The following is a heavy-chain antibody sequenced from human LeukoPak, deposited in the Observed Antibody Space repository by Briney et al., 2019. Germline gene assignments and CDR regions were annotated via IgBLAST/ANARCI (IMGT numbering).Heavy chain of an antibody. CDR2: ISGSGGST. CDR1: GFTFSSYA. CDR3: ARAHLIASLDY. J-gene: IGHJ4*02. V-gene: IGHV3-23*01. D-gene: IGHD6-13*01. Sequence: GGSLRLSCAASGFTFSSYAMSWVRQAPGKGLEWVSSISGSGGSTYYADSVKGRFTISRDNAKNTLYLQMNSLRAEDTAVYYCARAHLIASLDYWGQGTLVTVSS.